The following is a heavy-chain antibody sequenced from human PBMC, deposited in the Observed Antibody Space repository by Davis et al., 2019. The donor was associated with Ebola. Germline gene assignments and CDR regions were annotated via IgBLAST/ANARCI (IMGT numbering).Heavy chain of an antibody. Sequence: ASVKVSCKASGYTFTTYGISWVRQAPGQGLEWMGWISAYNGNTNYAQKLQGRVTMTTDTSTSTAYMELRSLRSDDTAVYYCARASSHGYSSSWYDYYYGMDVWGQGTTVTVSS. CDR2: ISAYNGNT. J-gene: IGHJ6*02. CDR3: ARASSHGYSSSWYDYYYGMDV. V-gene: IGHV1-18*01. CDR1: GYTFTTYG. D-gene: IGHD6-13*01.